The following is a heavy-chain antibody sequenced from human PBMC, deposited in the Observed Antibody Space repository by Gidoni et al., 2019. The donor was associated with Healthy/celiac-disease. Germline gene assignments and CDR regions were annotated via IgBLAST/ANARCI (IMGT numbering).Heavy chain of an antibody. CDR2: INPSGGST. CDR3: ARVQGSCLSGGMDV. D-gene: IGHD2-8*02. CDR1: GDTLTSYY. V-gene: IGHV1-46*01. Sequence: QVQLVQSGAEVKKPGASVKGSCQASGDTLTSYYMHWVRHAPGKGLEWMGIINPSGGSTSYAQKFQGRVTMTSDTSTSTVYMELSSLRSQDTAVYYCARVQGSCLSGGMDVWGQGTTVTVSS. J-gene: IGHJ6*02.